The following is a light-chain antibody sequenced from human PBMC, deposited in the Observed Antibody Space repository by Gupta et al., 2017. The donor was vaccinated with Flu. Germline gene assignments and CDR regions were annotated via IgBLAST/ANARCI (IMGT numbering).Light chain of an antibody. CDR2: KDA. J-gene: IGLJ3*02. Sequence: SSALTQPTSAPVSLGPMARITRSGEALPKKYAYLYQQKPGQFPALVIYKDAERPSGSLERFSDSSSGTIAALTISGVQAEDEADYYCRSADTSGIYRVFGGGTKLTVL. CDR1: ALPKKY. CDR3: RSADTSGIYRV. V-gene: IGLV3-16*01.